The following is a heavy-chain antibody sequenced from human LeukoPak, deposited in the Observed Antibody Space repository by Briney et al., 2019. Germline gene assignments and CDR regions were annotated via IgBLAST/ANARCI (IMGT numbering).Heavy chain of an antibody. CDR3: ARAPVSYYYDSSPFDY. D-gene: IGHD3-22*01. V-gene: IGHV1-2*02. CDR2: INPNSGGT. CDR1: EYTFTGYY. Sequence: GASVKVSCKASEYTFTGYYMHWVRQAPGQGLEWMGWINPNSGGTNYAQKFQGRVTMTRDTSISTAYMELSRLRSDDTAVYYCARAPVSYYYDSSPFDYWGQGTLVTVSS. J-gene: IGHJ4*02.